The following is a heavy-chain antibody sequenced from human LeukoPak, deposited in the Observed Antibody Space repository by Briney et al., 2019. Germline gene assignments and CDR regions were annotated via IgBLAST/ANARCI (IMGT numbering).Heavy chain of an antibody. J-gene: IGHJ4*02. V-gene: IGHV3-9*01. CDR3: AKVSGIAAAGFDY. Sequence: PGGSLRLSCAASGFTFDDYAMHWVRQAPGKGLEWVSGISWSSGSIGYADSVKGRFTISRDNAKNSLYLQMNSLRAEDTALYYCAKVSGIAAAGFDYWGQGTLVTVSS. CDR1: GFTFDDYA. CDR2: ISWSSGSI. D-gene: IGHD6-13*01.